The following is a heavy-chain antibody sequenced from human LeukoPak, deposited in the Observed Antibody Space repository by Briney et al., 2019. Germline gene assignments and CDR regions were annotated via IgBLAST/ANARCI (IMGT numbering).Heavy chain of an antibody. CDR3: ARVRDGYNYGAFDI. J-gene: IGHJ3*02. Sequence: PSETLSLTCTVSGGSISSGGYYWSWIRQPPGKGLEWIGYIYHSGSTYYNPSLKSRVTISVDRSKNQFSLKLSSVTAADTAVYYCARVRDGYNYGAFDIWGQGTMVTVSS. CDR1: GGSISSGGYY. V-gene: IGHV4-30-2*01. CDR2: IYHSGST. D-gene: IGHD5-24*01.